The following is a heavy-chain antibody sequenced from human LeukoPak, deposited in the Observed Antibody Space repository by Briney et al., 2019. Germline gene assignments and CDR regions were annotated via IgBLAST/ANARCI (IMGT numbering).Heavy chain of an antibody. CDR2: INHSGST. CDR1: GGSFSGYY. J-gene: IGHJ5*02. V-gene: IGHV4-34*01. Sequence: PSETLSLTCAVYGGSFSGYYWSWIRQPPGKGLEWIGEINHSGSTNYNPSLKSRVTISVDTSKNQFSLKLSSVTAADTAVYYCARRGGSGDRMSGWFDPWGQGTLVTVSS. D-gene: IGHD3-10*01. CDR3: ARRGGSGDRMSGWFDP.